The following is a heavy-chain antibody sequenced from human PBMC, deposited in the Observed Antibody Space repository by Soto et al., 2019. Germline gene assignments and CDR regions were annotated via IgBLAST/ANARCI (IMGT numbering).Heavy chain of an antibody. Sequence: XSVKASCKASGYTFTSYDINWVRQATGQGLEWMGWMNPNSGNTGYAQKFQGRVTMTRNTSISTAYMVLCSLRSDDTAVYYCLRGPREVRYFDLYPLWGQGSLDTVSS. CDR3: LRGPREVRYFDLYPL. V-gene: IGHV1-8*01. D-gene: IGHD3-9*01. CDR1: GYTFTSYD. CDR2: MNPNSGNT. J-gene: IGHJ4*01.